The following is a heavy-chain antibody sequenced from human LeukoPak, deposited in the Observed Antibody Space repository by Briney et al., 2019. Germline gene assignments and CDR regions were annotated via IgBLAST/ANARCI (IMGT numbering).Heavy chain of an antibody. J-gene: IGHJ6*03. CDR3: SKLLAYYYYMDV. CDR1: GGTFSSYA. CDR2: IIPIFGTA. D-gene: IGHD1-1*01. V-gene: IGHV1-69*01. Sequence: SVKVSCKASGGTFSSYAISWVRQAPGQGLEWMGGIIPIFGTANYARKFQGRVTITADESTSTAYMELSGLRSEDTAVYYCSKLLAYYYYMDVWGKGTTVIVSS.